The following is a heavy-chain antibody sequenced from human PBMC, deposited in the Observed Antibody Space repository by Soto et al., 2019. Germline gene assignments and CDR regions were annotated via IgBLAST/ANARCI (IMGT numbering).Heavy chain of an antibody. V-gene: IGHV3-30-3*01. CDR3: ARGELYSSGWYRSSVGDY. CDR1: GFTFSTYA. D-gene: IGHD6-19*01. Sequence: PGGSLRLSCAASGFTFSTYAMHWVRQAPGKGLEWVAVISHDGSNKYYADSVKGRFTISRDNSKNTLYLQMNSLRAEDTAVYYCARGELYSSGWYRSSVGDYWGQGTLVTVSS. J-gene: IGHJ4*02. CDR2: ISHDGSNK.